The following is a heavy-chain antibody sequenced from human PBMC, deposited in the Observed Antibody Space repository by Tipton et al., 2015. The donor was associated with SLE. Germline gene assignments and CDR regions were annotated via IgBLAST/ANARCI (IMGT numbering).Heavy chain of an antibody. CDR3: ARDESGPET. CDR2: IKQDGSEK. CDR1: GFTFDDYG. V-gene: IGHV3-7*01. Sequence: SLRLSCAVSGFTFDDYGMSWVRQVPGKGLEWVANIKQDGSEKYYVDSVKGRFTISRDNAKDSLYLQMNSLRDEDTAVYYCARDESGPETWGQGTLVTVSS. J-gene: IGHJ4*02. D-gene: IGHD2-15*01.